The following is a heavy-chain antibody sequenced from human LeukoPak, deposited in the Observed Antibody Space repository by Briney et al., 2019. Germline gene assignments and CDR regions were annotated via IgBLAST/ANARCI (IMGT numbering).Heavy chain of an antibody. CDR3: ARGRTGGRSGFDC. D-gene: IGHD7-27*01. CDR2: VYTSGST. Sequence: PSQTLSLTCTVSGGSISSGSYYWSWIRQPAGKGLEWIGRVYTSGSTNYNPSLKSRVTISVDTSKNQFSLKLSSVTAADTAVYYCARGRTGGRSGFDCWGQGTLVTVSS. CDR1: GGSISSGSYY. V-gene: IGHV4-61*02. J-gene: IGHJ4*02.